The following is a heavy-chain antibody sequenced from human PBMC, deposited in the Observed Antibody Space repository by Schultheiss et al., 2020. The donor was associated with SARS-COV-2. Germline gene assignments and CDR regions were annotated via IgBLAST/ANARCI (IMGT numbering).Heavy chain of an antibody. D-gene: IGHD3-10*01. J-gene: IGHJ6*03. V-gene: IGHV3-15*01. CDR1: GFTFSSYA. CDR2: IKSKTDGGTT. CDR3: ASRLRYGSGSYYPLYYYMDV. Sequence: GGSLRLSCAASGFTFSSYAMSWVRQAPGKGLEWVGRIKSKTDGGTTDYAAPVKGRFTISRDDSKNTLYLQMNSLRAEDTAVYYCASRLRYGSGSYYPLYYYMDVWGKGTTVTVSS.